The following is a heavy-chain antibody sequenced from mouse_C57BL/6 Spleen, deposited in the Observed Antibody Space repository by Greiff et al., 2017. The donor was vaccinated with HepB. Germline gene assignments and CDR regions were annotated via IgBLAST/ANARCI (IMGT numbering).Heavy chain of an antibody. CDR2: ISYDGSN. Sequence: EVQLVESGPGLVKPSQSLSLTCSVTGYSITSGYYWNWIRQFPGNKLEWMGYISYDGSNNYNPSLKNRISNTRDTSKNQFFLKLNSVTTEDTATYYCARELRYAMDYWGQGTSVTVSS. V-gene: IGHV3-6*01. CDR3: ARELRYAMDY. J-gene: IGHJ4*01. CDR1: GYSITSGYY. D-gene: IGHD1-1*01.